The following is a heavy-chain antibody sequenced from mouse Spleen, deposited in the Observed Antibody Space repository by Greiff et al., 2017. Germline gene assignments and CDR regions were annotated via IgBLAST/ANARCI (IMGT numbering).Heavy chain of an antibody. CDR3: TRGLPSDFDY. J-gene: IGHJ2*01. D-gene: IGHD5-5*01. V-gene: IGHV1S127*01. CDR1: GYTFTSYW. CDR2: IDPSDSYT. Sequence: QVQLQQPGAELVKPGASVKMSCKASGYTFTSYWMHWVKQRPGQGLEWIGVIDPSDSYTSYNQKFKGKATLTVDTSSSTAYMQLSSLTSEDSAVYYCTRGLPSDFDYWGQGTTLTVSS.